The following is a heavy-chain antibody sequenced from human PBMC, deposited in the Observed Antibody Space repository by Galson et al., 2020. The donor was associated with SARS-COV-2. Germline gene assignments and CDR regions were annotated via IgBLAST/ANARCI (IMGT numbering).Heavy chain of an antibody. CDR1: AFTFSSPW. CDR3: ARGDMGNDYFDY. D-gene: IGHD7-27*01. Sequence: GGSLRLSCAASAFTFSSPWMHCVRQAPGKGLVWVTRLYSEGSSTSYADSVKGRFTIPGDNAKNTLYLQMNSLRAEDTAVYYCARGDMGNDYFDYWGQGTLVTVSS. J-gene: IGHJ4*02. CDR2: LYSEGSST. V-gene: IGHV3-74*01.